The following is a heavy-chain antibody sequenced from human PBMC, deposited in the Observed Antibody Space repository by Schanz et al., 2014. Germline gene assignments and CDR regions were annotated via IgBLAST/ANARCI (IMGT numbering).Heavy chain of an antibody. D-gene: IGHD2-21*01. Sequence: QVQLVQSGAEVKKPGASVKVSCKASGYTFIDYYMHWVRQAPGQGLEWVGWIDPNGGATNHAQTMKSRATTTRDSFVRTAYRELSGLTSYYTAVYFCARAPFGKNSGDFDYWGQGTLVTVSS. CDR1: GYTFIDYY. J-gene: IGHJ4*02. CDR2: IDPNGGAT. V-gene: IGHV1-2*02. CDR3: ARAPFGKNSGDFDY.